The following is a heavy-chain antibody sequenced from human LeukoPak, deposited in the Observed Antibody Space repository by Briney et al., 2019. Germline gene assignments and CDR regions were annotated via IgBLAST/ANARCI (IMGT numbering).Heavy chain of an antibody. D-gene: IGHD3-10*01. CDR1: GGSISSGSYY. J-gene: IGHJ4*02. CDR3: ARDLSYGSGSYTLDY. Sequence: PSQTLSLTCTVSGGSISSGSYYWSWIRQPAGEGLEWIGRIYTSGSTNYNPSLKSRVTISVDTSKNQFSLKLSSVTAADTAVYYCARDLSYGSGSYTLDYWGQGTLVTVSS. CDR2: IYTSGST. V-gene: IGHV4-61*02.